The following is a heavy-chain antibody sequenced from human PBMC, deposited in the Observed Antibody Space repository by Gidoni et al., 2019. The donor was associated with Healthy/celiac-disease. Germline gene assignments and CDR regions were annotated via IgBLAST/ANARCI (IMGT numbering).Heavy chain of an antibody. CDR3: AKVSYDFWSGYYFEPMYYYYGMDV. D-gene: IGHD3-3*01. CDR1: GFTFSSYA. Sequence: EVQLVESGGGLVQPGGSLRLSCAASGFTFSSYAMSWIRQAPGKGLEWVSAISGSGGSTYYADSVKGRFTISRDNSKNTLYLQMNSLRAEDTAVYYCAKVSYDFWSGYYFEPMYYYYGMDVWGQGTTVTVSS. V-gene: IGHV3-23*04. CDR2: ISGSGGST. J-gene: IGHJ6*02.